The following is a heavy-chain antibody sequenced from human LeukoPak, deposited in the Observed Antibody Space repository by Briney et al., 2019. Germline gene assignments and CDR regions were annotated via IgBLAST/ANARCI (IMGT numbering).Heavy chain of an antibody. CDR2: IYYSGST. CDR3: ARGVVAAAGRTFDF. J-gene: IGHJ4*02. Sequence: PSETLSLTCTVSGGSISSSSYYWGWIRQPPGKGLEWIGSIYYSGSTYYNPSLKSRVTISVDTSKNQFSLSLSSVTAADTAVYYCARGVVAAAGRTFDFWGQGTLVTVSS. D-gene: IGHD6-13*01. V-gene: IGHV4-39*07. CDR1: GGSISSSSYY.